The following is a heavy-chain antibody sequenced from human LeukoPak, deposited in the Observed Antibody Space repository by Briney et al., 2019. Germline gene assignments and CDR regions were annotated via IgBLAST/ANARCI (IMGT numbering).Heavy chain of an antibody. V-gene: IGHV3-21*01. Sequence: PGGSLRLSCAASGFTFSSYSMNWVRQAPGKGLEWVSSISSSSSYIYYADSVKGRFTISRDNAKNSLYLQMNSLRAEDTAVYYCARELSGSEFYDAFDIWGQGTMVTVFS. CDR2: ISSSSSYI. CDR3: ARELSGSEFYDAFDI. J-gene: IGHJ3*02. CDR1: GFTFSSYS. D-gene: IGHD3-10*01.